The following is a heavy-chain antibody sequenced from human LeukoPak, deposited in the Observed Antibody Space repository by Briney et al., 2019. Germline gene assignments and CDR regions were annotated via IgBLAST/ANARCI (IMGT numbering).Heavy chain of an antibody. CDR2: ISSSSTYI. D-gene: IGHD3-10*01. Sequence: AGGSLRLSCAASGFTFSSYAMSWVRQAPGKGLEWVSSISSSSTYIYYADSVKGRFTISRDSAKNSLYLQMNSLRAEDTALYYCASTITILRGVMPHFFDYWGQGTLVTVSS. CDR1: GFTFSSYA. J-gene: IGHJ4*02. V-gene: IGHV3-21*01. CDR3: ASTITILRGVMPHFFDY.